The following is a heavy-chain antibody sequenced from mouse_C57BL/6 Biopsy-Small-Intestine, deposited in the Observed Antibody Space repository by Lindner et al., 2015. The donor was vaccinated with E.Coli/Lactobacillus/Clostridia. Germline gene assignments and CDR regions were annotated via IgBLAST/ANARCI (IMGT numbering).Heavy chain of an antibody. CDR3: ARGGYYGSSYDWYFDV. CDR2: ISYSGST. J-gene: IGHJ1*03. V-gene: IGHV3-1*01. Sequence: WHWIRHFPGNKLEWMGYISYSGSTNYNPSLKSRISITHDTSKNHFFLKLNSVTTEDTATYYCARGGYYGSSYDWYFDVWGTGTTVTVSS. D-gene: IGHD1-1*01.